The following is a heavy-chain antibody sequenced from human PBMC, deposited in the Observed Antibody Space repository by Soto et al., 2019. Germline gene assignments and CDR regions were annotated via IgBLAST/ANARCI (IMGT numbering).Heavy chain of an antibody. D-gene: IGHD3-10*01. J-gene: IGHJ4*02. CDR1: GFTFSSYA. CDR3: AKEFDGWGSGSYYPD. V-gene: IGHV3-23*01. CDR2: ISGSGGST. Sequence: GESLKISCAASGFTFSSYAMSWVRQAPGKGLEWVSAISGSGGSTYYADSVKGRFTISRDNSKNTLYLQMNSLRAEDTAVYYCAKEFDGWGSGSYYPDWGQGTLVTVSS.